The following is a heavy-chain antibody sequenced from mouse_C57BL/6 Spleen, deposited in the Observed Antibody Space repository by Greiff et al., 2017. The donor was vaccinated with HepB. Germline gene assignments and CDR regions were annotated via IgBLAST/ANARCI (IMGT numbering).Heavy chain of an antibody. V-gene: IGHV14-2*01. CDR1: GFNIKDYY. CDR2: IDPEDGET. J-gene: IGHJ2*01. Sequence: EVQLQQSGAELVKPGASVKFSCTASGFNIKDYYMHWVKQRTEQGLEWIGRIDPEDGETKYATKFQGKATITADTSSNTAYLQLSSLTYEDTAVYYCASGDWSYFDYWGQGTTLTVSS. CDR3: ASGDWSYFDY. D-gene: IGHD4-1*01.